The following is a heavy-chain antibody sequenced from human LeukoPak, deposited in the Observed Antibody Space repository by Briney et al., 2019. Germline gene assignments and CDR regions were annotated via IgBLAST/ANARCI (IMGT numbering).Heavy chain of an antibody. CDR2: IIPIFGTA. J-gene: IGHJ5*02. Sequence: EASVTVSCKASGGTFSSYAISWVRQAPGQGLEWMGGIIPIFGTANYAQKFQGRVTITADESTSTAYMELSSLRSEDTAVYYCARAEVIPSYNWFDPWGQGTLVTVSS. V-gene: IGHV1-69*13. D-gene: IGHD3-22*01. CDR1: GGTFSSYA. CDR3: ARAEVIPSYNWFDP.